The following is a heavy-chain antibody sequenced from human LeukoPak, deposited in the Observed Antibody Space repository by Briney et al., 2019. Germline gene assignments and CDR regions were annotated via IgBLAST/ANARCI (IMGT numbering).Heavy chain of an antibody. CDR3: ARQGTWKYYFDY. D-gene: IGHD1-1*01. CDR2: IYYSGST. CDR1: GGSISSSSYY. V-gene: IGHV4-39*01. Sequence: PSETLSLTCTVSGGSISSSSYYWGWIRQPPGKGLEWIGSIYYSGSTYHNPSLKSRVTISVDTSKNQFSLKLSSVTAADTAVYYCARQGTWKYYFDYWGQGTLVTVSS. J-gene: IGHJ4*02.